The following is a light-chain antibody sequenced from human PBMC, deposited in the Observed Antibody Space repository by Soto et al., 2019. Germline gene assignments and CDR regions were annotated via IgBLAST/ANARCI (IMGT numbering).Light chain of an antibody. CDR3: AAWDDTLRGVV. CDR1: SSNIGRSS. Sequence: QSVLTQPPSASGTPGQRVTISCSGSSSNIGRSSVHWYQQLPGTAPKLLVYSNNQRPSGVPDRFSGSKSGTSASLAISGLQSEDEADYHCAAWDDTLRGVVFGGGTKLT. J-gene: IGLJ2*01. V-gene: IGLV1-44*01. CDR2: SNN.